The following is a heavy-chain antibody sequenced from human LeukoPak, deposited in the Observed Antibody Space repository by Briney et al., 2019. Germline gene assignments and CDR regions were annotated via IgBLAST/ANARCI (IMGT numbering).Heavy chain of an antibody. CDR3: ARDHRANGNFVSATTFDF. J-gene: IGHJ4*02. D-gene: IGHD2/OR15-2a*01. CDR1: GYSFTSYA. Sequence: GASVKVSCKASGYSFTSYAMHWVRQALGQRPEWMGWINVDSGNTEYSEKFQDRVTITRDTSAGTAYVELSRLSSEDTAIYYCARDHRANGNFVSATTFDFWGQGTLVTVSS. V-gene: IGHV1-3*01. CDR2: INVDSGNT.